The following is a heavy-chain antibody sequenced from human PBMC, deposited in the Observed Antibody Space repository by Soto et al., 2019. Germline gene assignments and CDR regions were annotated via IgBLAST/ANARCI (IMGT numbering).Heavy chain of an antibody. CDR1: GFTFSDYY. CDR2: ISSSGSTI. Sequence: GESLKISCAASGFTFSDYYMSWIRQAPGKGLEWVSYISSSGSTIYYADSVKGRFTISRDNAKNSLYLQMNSLRAEDTAVYYCARVNYDFWSGYYPDYWGQGTLVTVSS. J-gene: IGHJ4*02. D-gene: IGHD3-3*01. CDR3: ARVNYDFWSGYYPDY. V-gene: IGHV3-11*01.